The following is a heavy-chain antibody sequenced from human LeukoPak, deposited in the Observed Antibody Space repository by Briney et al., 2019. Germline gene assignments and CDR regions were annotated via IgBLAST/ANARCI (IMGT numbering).Heavy chain of an antibody. CDR2: ISWNSFSI. CDR3: AKSSGNYLNYYYYMDV. D-gene: IGHD3-10*01. V-gene: IGHV3-9*01. Sequence: GRSLRLSCAASGFTFDDYAMHWVRQAPGKGVEWVSGISWNSFSIGYADSVKGRFTISRDNAKNSLYLQMNSLRAEDTALYYCAKSSGNYLNYYYYMDVWGKGTTVTISS. J-gene: IGHJ6*03. CDR1: GFTFDDYA.